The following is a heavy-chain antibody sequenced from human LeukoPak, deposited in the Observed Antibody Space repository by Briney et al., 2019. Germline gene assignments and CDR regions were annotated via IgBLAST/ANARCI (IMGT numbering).Heavy chain of an antibody. J-gene: IGHJ5*02. CDR2: IYYSGST. CDR3: ARSGYYDFWSGYPPWGYWFDP. V-gene: IGHV4-39*01. D-gene: IGHD3-3*01. CDR1: GGSISSSSYY. Sequence: PSETLSLTCTVSGGSISSSSYYWGWIRQPPGKGLEWIGSIYYSGSTYYNPSLKSRVTISVDTSKNQFSLKLSSVTAADTAVYYCARSGYYDFWSGYPPWGYWFDPWGQGTLVTVSS.